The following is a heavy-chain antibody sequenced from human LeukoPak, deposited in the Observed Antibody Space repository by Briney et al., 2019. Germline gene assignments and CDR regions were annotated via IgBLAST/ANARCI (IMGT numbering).Heavy chain of an antibody. D-gene: IGHD3-22*01. CDR3: TTDLHNDSSGYQP. Sequence: PGGSLRLSCGASGFTFSKAWMRGVRQAPGKGLEWVGRIKSKTDGGTTDYAAPVKGRFTISRDDSKNTQYLQMNSLKTEDTAVYYGTTDLHNDSSGYQPWGQGTLVTVSS. CDR1: GFTFSKAW. V-gene: IGHV3-15*01. J-gene: IGHJ5*02. CDR2: IKSKTDGGTT.